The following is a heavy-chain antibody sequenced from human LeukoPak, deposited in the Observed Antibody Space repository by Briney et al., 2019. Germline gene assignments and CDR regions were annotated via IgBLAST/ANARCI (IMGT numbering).Heavy chain of an antibody. CDR3: ARVSGWYGTTPVDYYYFDY. D-gene: IGHD6-19*01. J-gene: IGHJ4*02. Sequence: ASVKVSCKASGYTFTGYYMHWVRQAPGQGLEWMGRINPNSGGTNYAQKFQGRVTMTRDTSISTAYMELSRLRPDDTAVYYCARVSGWYGTTPVDYYYFDYWGQGTLVTVSS. V-gene: IGHV1-2*06. CDR2: INPNSGGT. CDR1: GYTFTGYY.